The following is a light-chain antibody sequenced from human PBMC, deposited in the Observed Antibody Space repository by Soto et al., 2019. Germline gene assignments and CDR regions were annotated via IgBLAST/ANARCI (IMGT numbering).Light chain of an antibody. CDR1: QSISSW. Sequence: DIQMTQSPSTLSASVGDRVTITCRASQSISSWLAWYQQKPGKAPKLLIYDASSLESGVPSRFSGSGSGTEFTLTISSMQPDDFATYYCQQYHSVFTFGQGTRLEIK. J-gene: IGKJ5*01. CDR3: QQYHSVFT. CDR2: DAS. V-gene: IGKV1-5*01.